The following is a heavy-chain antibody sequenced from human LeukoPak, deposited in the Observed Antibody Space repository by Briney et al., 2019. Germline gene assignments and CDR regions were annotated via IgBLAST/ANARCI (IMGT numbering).Heavy chain of an antibody. J-gene: IGHJ4*02. Sequence: SETLSLTCAVYGGSFSGYYWSWIRQPPGKGLEWIGEINHSGSTNYNPSLKSRVTISVDTSKNQFSLKLSSVTAADTAVHYCASSFRSTSRKFDYWGQGTLSPSPQ. CDR3: ASSFRSTSRKFDY. CDR1: GGSFSGYY. V-gene: IGHV4-34*01. D-gene: IGHD2-2*01. CDR2: INHSGST.